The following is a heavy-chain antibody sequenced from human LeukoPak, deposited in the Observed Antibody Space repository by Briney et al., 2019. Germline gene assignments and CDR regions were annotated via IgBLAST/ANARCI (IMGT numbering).Heavy chain of an antibody. D-gene: IGHD2-2*03. V-gene: IGHV3-30*04. CDR2: ISDDGSNK. CDR1: GFTFSSYA. CDR3: ARVDDLDAFDM. Sequence: GGSLRPSCAASGFTFSSYAMHWVRQAPGKGLEWVAVISDDGSNKYYADSVKGRFTTSRDNSKNTLYLQMNSLRGDDTAVYYCARVDDLDAFDMWGQGTMVTVSS. J-gene: IGHJ3*02.